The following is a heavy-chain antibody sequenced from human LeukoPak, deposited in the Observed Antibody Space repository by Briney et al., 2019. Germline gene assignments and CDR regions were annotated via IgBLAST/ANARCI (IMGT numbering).Heavy chain of an antibody. Sequence: ASVKVSCKASGYTFTGYYMHWVRQAPGQGLEWMGWINPNSGGTNYAQKFQGRVTMTRDTSISTAYMELSRLRSDDTAVYYCARVSWYYDTPYGMGVWGQGTTVTVSS. V-gene: IGHV1-2*02. D-gene: IGHD3-22*01. J-gene: IGHJ6*02. CDR2: INPNSGGT. CDR1: GYTFTGYY. CDR3: ARVSWYYDTPYGMGV.